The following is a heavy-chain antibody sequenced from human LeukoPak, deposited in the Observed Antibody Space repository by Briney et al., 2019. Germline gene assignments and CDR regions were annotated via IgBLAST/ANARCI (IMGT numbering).Heavy chain of an antibody. CDR3: ARSRIGVLGTGNFDY. V-gene: IGHV3-23*01. J-gene: IGHJ4*02. Sequence: GGTLRLSCAASGFTFSAYGMSWVRQAPGKGLEWVSAISGSGDSTYYIDSVKGRFTISRDNSKNTLYLQMSSLRAEDTAEYYCARSRIGVLGTGNFDYWGQGTLVTVSS. D-gene: IGHD6-19*01. CDR2: ISGSGDST. CDR1: GFTFSAYG.